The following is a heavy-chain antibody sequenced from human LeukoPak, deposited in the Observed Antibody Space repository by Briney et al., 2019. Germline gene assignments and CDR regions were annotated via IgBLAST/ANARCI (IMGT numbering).Heavy chain of an antibody. D-gene: IGHD4-17*01. CDR2: ISWNSGSI. CDR1: GFTFDDYA. CDR3: AKDRSAVTTGFDY. Sequence: PGRSLRISCAASGFTFDDYAMHWVRQAPGKGLEWVSGISWNSGSIGYADSVKGRFTISRDNAKNSLYLQMNSLRAEDTALYYCAKDRSAVTTGFDYWGQGTLVTVSS. V-gene: IGHV3-9*01. J-gene: IGHJ4*02.